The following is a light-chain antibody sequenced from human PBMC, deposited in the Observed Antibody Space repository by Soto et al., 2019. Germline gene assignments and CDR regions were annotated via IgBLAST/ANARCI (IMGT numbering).Light chain of an antibody. Sequence: EIVLKQSPATVSLNTGDRATLSCRASQSVGSYLSWYQQRPGQAPRILIYDASNRATGIQARFSGSGSGTDFTLTISSLEPEDFAVYYCQRRYNRVSFGGGTKVDIK. CDR2: DAS. CDR3: QRRYNRVS. J-gene: IGKJ4*01. CDR1: QSVGSY. V-gene: IGKV3-11*01.